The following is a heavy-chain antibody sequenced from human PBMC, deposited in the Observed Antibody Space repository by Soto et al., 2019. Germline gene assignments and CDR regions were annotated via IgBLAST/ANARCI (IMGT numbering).Heavy chain of an antibody. CDR1: GFTFSSYG. CDR3: AKDGSVWSGPTYYYYYGMDV. J-gene: IGHJ6*02. CDR2: ISYDGSNK. Sequence: QVQLVESGGGVVQPGRSLRLSCAASGFTFSSYGMHWVRQAPGKGLEWVAVISYDGSNKYYADSVKGRFTISRDNSKNTLYLQMSSLRAEDTAVYYCAKDGSVWSGPTYYYYYGMDVWGQGTTVTVSS. V-gene: IGHV3-30*18. D-gene: IGHD3-3*01.